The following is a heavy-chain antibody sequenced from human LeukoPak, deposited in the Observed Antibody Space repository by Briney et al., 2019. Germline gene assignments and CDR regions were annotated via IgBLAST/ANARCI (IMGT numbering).Heavy chain of an antibody. D-gene: IGHD2-21*02. Sequence: SETLSLTCTVSGGSISGFYWSWIRQPPGKGLEWIGYIHYSGSTNYNPSLKSRVIISLDTSKNLFSLRLSSVTAADTAVYYCARHARKRLTSNWDFWGQGTLVTVSS. CDR1: GGSISGFY. V-gene: IGHV4-59*08. CDR2: IHYSGST. CDR3: ARHARKRLTSNWDF. J-gene: IGHJ4*02.